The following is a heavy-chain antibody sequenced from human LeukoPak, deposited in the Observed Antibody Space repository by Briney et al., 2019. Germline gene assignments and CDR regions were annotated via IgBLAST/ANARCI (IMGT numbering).Heavy chain of an antibody. J-gene: IGHJ5*02. D-gene: IGHD6-19*01. CDR3: AREGGSGWTNNWFDP. CDR2: MYTSGST. CDR1: GGSISGYC. V-gene: IGHV4-4*07. Sequence: SETLSLTCTVSGGSISGYCWSWIRQPAGKGLQWIGRMYTSGSTNYNPSLKSRVTLSVDTSKNQFSLKLTSVTAADTAVYYCAREGGSGWTNNWFDPWGQGTLVTVSS.